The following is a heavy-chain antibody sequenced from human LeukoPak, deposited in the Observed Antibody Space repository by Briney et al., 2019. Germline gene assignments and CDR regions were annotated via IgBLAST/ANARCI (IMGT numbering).Heavy chain of an antibody. CDR3: ARDRADGYNYGDYFDN. V-gene: IGHV3-66*01. CDR1: GFIVSSNY. Sequence: GGSLRLSCAGSGFIVSSNYMSWVRQAAGKGLEWVSVICGSSRTYYADSVKGRFTISRDNSKNTVYLQMDSLRAEDTAVYYCARDRADGYNYGDYFDNWGQGTLVTVSS. D-gene: IGHD5-18*01. CDR2: ICGSSRT. J-gene: IGHJ4*02.